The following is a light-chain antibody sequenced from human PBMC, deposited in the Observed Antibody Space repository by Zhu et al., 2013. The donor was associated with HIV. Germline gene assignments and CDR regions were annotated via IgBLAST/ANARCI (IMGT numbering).Light chain of an antibody. CDR2: GAS. J-gene: IGKJ5*01. CDR3: QQSNSWPLT. Sequence: EIVLTQSPATLSLSPGERATLSCRASQSISIGWYQQRPGQAPRLLIHGASTRAAGIPARFSGRGSGTDFTLTISTLEPEDFGIYYCQQSNSWPLTFGQGHDWRL. V-gene: IGKV3-11*01. CDR1: QSISI.